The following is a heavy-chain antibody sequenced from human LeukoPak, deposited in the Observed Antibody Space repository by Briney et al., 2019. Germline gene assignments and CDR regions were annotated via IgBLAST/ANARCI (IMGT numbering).Heavy chain of an antibody. D-gene: IGHD3-10*01. CDR2: SR. V-gene: IGHV3-23*01. CDR3: AKRSDYGSGSYWYYYGMDV. J-gene: IGHJ6*02. Sequence: SRYAMGWVKGRFTISRDNSKNTLYLQMNSLRAEDTAVYYCAKRSDYGSGSYWYYYGMDVWGQGTTVTVSS.